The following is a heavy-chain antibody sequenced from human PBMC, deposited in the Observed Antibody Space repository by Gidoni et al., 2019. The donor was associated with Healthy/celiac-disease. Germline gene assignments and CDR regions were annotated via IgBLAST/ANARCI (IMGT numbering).Heavy chain of an antibody. Sequence: QLQLQESGPGLVKPSETLSLTCTVSGCSISSSSYYWGWIRQPPGKGLEWIGSIYYSGSTYYNPSLKSRVTISVDTTKNQFSLKLSSVTAADTAVYYCARLKVDYYDSSGSIDYWGQGTLVTVSS. D-gene: IGHD3-22*01. CDR1: GCSISSSSYY. CDR2: IYYSGST. CDR3: ARLKVDYYDSSGSIDY. J-gene: IGHJ4*02. V-gene: IGHV4-39*01.